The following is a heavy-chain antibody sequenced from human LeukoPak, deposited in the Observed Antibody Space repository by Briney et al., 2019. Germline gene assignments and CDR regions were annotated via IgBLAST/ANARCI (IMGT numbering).Heavy chain of an antibody. V-gene: IGHV3-21*04. CDR3: AKANWVSNADAVW. CDR1: GFTFSSYS. Sequence: GGSLRLSCAASGFTFSSYSMNWVRQAPGKGLEWVSSISSSSSYIYYADSVKGRFTLSRDDSRNTVYLQLTNLRVEDTAIYYCAKANWVSNADAVWWGQGTQVTVSS. J-gene: IGHJ4*02. D-gene: IGHD1-1*01. CDR2: ISSSSSYI.